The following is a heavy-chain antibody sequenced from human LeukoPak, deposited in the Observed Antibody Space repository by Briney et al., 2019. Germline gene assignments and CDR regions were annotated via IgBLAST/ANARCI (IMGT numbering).Heavy chain of an antibody. D-gene: IGHD2-2*01. J-gene: IGHJ6*03. CDR1: GGSISSHY. CDR2: IYTTGST. CDR3: AREEREYQLLFRGGYMDV. Sequence: NPSETLSLTCTVSGGSISSHYWTWLRQPAGKGLEWIGRIYTTGSTNYNPSLNSRVTMSVDMSKNQFSLKLSSVTAADTAVYYCAREEREYQLLFRGGYMDVWGKGTTVTVSS. V-gene: IGHV4-4*07.